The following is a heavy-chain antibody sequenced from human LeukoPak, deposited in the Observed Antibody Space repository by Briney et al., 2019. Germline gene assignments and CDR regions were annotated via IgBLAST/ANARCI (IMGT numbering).Heavy chain of an antibody. CDR1: GFTFSSYA. J-gene: IGHJ3*01. CDR2: ISGSGGST. CDR3: AKGMYYYGSGSYSSD. Sequence: GGSLRLSCAASGFTFSSYAMGWVRQAPGKGLEWVSAISGSGGSTYYADSVKGRFTISRDNSKNTLYLQMNSLRAEDTAVYYCAKGMYYYGSGSYSSDWGQGTMVTVSS. V-gene: IGHV3-23*01. D-gene: IGHD3-10*01.